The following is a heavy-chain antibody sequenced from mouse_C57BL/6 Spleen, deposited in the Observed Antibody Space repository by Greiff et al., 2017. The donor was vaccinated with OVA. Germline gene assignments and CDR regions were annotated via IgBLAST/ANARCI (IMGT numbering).Heavy chain of an antibody. V-gene: IGHV1-22*01. D-gene: IGHD2-3*01. CDR2: INPNNGGT. J-gene: IGHJ4*01. CDR3: ATFDGSIYYYAMDY. Sequence: EVQLQQSGPELVKPGASVKMSCKASGYTFTDYNMHWVKQSHGKSLEWIGYINPNNGGTSYNQKFKGKATLTVNKSSSTAYMELRSLTSEDSAVYYCATFDGSIYYYAMDYWGQGTSVTVSS. CDR1: GYTFTDYN.